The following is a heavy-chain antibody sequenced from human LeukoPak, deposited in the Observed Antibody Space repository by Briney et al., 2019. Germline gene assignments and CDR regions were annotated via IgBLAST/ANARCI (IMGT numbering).Heavy chain of an antibody. V-gene: IGHV3-23*01. CDR3: AREYSSSWYKYAFDM. D-gene: IGHD6-13*01. CDR2: ISGSGGST. J-gene: IGHJ3*02. CDR1: GFTFSSYG. Sequence: GGSLRLSCAASGFTFSSYGMSWVRQAPGKGLEWVSAISGSGGSTYYADSVKGRFTISRDNSKNSLYLQMNSLRAEDTAVYYCAREYSSSWYKYAFDMWGQGTMVTVSS.